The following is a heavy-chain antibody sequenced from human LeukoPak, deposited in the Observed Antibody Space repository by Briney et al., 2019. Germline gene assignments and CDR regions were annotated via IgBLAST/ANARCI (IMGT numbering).Heavy chain of an antibody. CDR3: ARDLGVGGIGVLNY. D-gene: IGHD3-16*02. CDR2: ISYDGSNK. CDR1: GFTFSNYD. V-gene: IGHV3-30-3*01. Sequence: PGRSLRLSCAASGFTFSNYDMYWVRQAPGKGLEWVAVISYDGSNKYYADSVKGRFTISRDNSKNTLYLQMNSLRAEDTAVYYCARDLGVGGIGVLNYWGQGTLVTVSS. J-gene: IGHJ4*02.